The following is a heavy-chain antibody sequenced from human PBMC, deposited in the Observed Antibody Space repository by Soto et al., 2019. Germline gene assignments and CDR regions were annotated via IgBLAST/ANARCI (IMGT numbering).Heavy chain of an antibody. V-gene: IGHV3-53*04. D-gene: IGHD3-10*01. CDR1: GFIVSNSY. Sequence: PGGSLRLSCAASGFIVSNSYMSWIRQAPGKGLEWLSIIYSGGATHYAASVKGRFTISTHSSQNTLFLQMNSLRTEDTATYYCVRGRYGSEIHWGQGTKVTVSS. CDR3: VRGRYGSEIH. CDR2: IYSGGAT. J-gene: IGHJ4*02.